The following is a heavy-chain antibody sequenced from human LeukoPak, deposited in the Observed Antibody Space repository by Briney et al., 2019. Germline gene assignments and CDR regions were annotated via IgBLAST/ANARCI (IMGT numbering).Heavy chain of an antibody. J-gene: IGHJ6*02. D-gene: IGHD5-18*01. V-gene: IGHV3-23*01. Sequence: GGSLRLSCAASGFTFSSYAMSWVRQAPGKGLEWVSAISGRGGSTYYADSVKGRFTISRDNSKNTLYQQMNSMRAEDTAVYYCAKAGGYSYGYLYYYGMDVWGQGTTVTVSS. CDR3: AKAGGYSYGYLYYYGMDV. CDR2: ISGRGGST. CDR1: GFTFSSYA.